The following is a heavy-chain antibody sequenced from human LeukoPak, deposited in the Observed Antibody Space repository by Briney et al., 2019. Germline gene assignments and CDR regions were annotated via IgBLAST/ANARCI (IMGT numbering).Heavy chain of an antibody. CDR1: GFTFSSSY. D-gene: IGHD1-26*01. CDR2: LYRGDSA. J-gene: IGHJ4*02. Sequence: GGSLRLSCAASGFTFSSSYMYWVRQAPGKGLEWVSFLYRGDSAIYAESVRGRFTISRDNSKNTLYLLMNSLIPEDTAVYYCARARWELPFDYWGQGTLVTVSS. V-gene: IGHV3-53*01. CDR3: ARARWELPFDY.